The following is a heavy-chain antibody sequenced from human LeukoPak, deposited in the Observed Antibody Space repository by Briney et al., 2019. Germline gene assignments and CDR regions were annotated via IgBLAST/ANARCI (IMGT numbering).Heavy chain of an antibody. CDR2: IKTDGSQI. D-gene: IGHD1-26*01. Sequence: PGGSLRLSCAASGFTFSTYWMTWVRQAPGKGLEWVANIKTDGSQIYYVDSVKGRFTISRDNAKNSLYLQMNSLRAEDTAVYYRAKDPVLPWELPKKSDAFDIWGQGTMVTISS. V-gene: IGHV3-7*01. CDR1: GFTFSTYW. CDR3: AKDPVLPWELPKKSDAFDI. J-gene: IGHJ3*02.